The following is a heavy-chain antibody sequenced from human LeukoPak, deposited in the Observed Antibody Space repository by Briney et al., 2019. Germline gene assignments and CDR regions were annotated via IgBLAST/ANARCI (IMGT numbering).Heavy chain of an antibody. CDR1: GYTFTSYA. V-gene: IGHV1-18*01. Sequence: GASVKVSCKASGYTFTSYAITWVRQAPGQGLEWMGWISVYSGNTHYAQKLQGRVTMTTDTSTTTAYMELRSLRSDDTAVYYCARDYYDTSGYFYDSNYWGQGTLVTVSS. CDR3: ARDYYDTSGYFYDSNY. D-gene: IGHD3-22*01. CDR2: ISVYSGNT. J-gene: IGHJ4*02.